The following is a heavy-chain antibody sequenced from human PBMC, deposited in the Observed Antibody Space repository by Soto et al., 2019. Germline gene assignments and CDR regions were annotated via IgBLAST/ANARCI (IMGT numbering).Heavy chain of an antibody. J-gene: IGHJ4*02. CDR1: GGTFSSYT. Sequence: GASVKVSCKASGGTFSSYTISWVRQAPGQGLEWMGRIIPILGIANYAQKFQGRVTITADKSTSTAYMELSSLRSEDTAVYYCVREFVRAYFDYWGQGTLVTVSS. CDR3: VREFVRAYFDY. CDR2: IIPILGIA. V-gene: IGHV1-69*04.